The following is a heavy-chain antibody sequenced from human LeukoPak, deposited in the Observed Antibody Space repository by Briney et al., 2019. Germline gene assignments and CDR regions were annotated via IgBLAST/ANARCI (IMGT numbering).Heavy chain of an antibody. D-gene: IGHD6-13*01. CDR2: ISYDGSNK. V-gene: IGHV3-30*04. Sequence: PGGSLRLSCAASGFTFSSYAMHWVRQSPGKGLEWVAVISYDGSNKYYADSVKVRFTISRDNSKNTLYLQMNSLRAEDTAVYYCARDLAGRIAAAGTSDAFDIWGQGTMVTVSS. CDR1: GFTFSSYA. J-gene: IGHJ3*02. CDR3: ARDLAGRIAAAGTSDAFDI.